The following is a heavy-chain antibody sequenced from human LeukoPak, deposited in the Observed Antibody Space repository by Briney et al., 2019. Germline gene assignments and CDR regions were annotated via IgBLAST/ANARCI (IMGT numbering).Heavy chain of an antibody. D-gene: IGHD2-2*02. CDR3: ARDRGHPYCSSTSCYSGWFDP. CDR1: GFTFSSYG. Sequence: GRSLRLSCAASGFTFSSYGVHWVRQAPGKGLEWVAVIWYDGSNKYYADSVKGRFTISRDNSKNTLYLQMNSLRAEDTAVYYCARDRGHPYCSSTSCYSGWFDPWGQGTLVTVSS. J-gene: IGHJ5*02. CDR2: IWYDGSNK. V-gene: IGHV3-33*01.